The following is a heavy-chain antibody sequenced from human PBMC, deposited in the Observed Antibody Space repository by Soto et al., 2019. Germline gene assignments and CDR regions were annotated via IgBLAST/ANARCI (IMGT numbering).Heavy chain of an antibody. CDR3: ARVKHYYDSSGYYRYYFDY. CDR2: IKQDGSEK. D-gene: IGHD3-22*01. V-gene: IGHV3-7*05. CDR1: GFTFSSYW. Sequence: PGGSLRLSCAASGFTFSSYWMSWVRQAPGKGLEWVANIKQDGSEKYYVDSVKGRFTISGDNAKNSLYLQMNSLRAEDTAVYYCARVKHYYDSSGYYRYYFDYWGQGTLVTVSS. J-gene: IGHJ4*02.